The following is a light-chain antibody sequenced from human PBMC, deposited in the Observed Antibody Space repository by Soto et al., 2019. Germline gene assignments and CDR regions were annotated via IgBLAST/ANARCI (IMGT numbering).Light chain of an antibody. V-gene: IGKV3D-15*01. J-gene: IGKJ5*01. Sequence: EIVFTQSPRTLSLSPGERATLSCRASQSVSSTYLGWYQQKPGQAPRLLMYGAYTRATGIPARFSGSGSGTEFALTISSLQSGDFAFYYCQQYNNWPITFGQGTRLEI. CDR3: QQYNNWPIT. CDR2: GAY. CDR1: QSVSSTY.